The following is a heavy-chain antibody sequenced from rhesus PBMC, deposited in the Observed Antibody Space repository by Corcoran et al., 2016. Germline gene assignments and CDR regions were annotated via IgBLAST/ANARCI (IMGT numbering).Heavy chain of an antibody. Sequence: QVQLQESGPGLVKPSETLSLTCAVSGYSISSGYGWSWIRQPPGKGLEGSGYIGGSSGSTNYNPSLKSRVTISKDTSKNQFYLKLSAVTAADTAVYYCARGVGYSYSFDYWGQGVLVTVSS. CDR3: ARGVGYSYSFDY. CDR1: GYSISSGYG. J-gene: IGHJ4*01. V-gene: IGHV4-127*01. D-gene: IGHD5-12*01. CDR2: IGGSSGST.